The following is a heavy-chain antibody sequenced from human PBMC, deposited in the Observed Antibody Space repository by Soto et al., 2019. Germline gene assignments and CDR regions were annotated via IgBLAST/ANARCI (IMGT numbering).Heavy chain of an antibody. J-gene: IGHJ6*02. Sequence: QVQLVQSGAEVKKPGSSVKVSCKASGGTFSSYAISWVRQAPGQGLEWMGGIIPIFGTANYAQKFQGRVTITADESTSTDYMELSSLRSEDTAVYYCARDLKRYYDSSGYGYYYYGLAVWGQGTTVTVSS. V-gene: IGHV1-69*01. D-gene: IGHD3-22*01. CDR1: GGTFSSYA. CDR2: IIPIFGTA. CDR3: ARDLKRYYDSSGYGYYYYGLAV.